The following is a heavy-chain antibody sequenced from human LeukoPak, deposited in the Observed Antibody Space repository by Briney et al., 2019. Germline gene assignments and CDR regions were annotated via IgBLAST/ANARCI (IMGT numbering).Heavy chain of an antibody. V-gene: IGHV3-33*01. CDR3: ARAGYCSGGSCYGSDY. CDR1: GFTFSSYG. D-gene: IGHD2-15*01. CDR2: IWYDGSIQ. J-gene: IGHJ4*02. Sequence: GRSLRLSCAASGFTFSSYGMHWVRQAPGKGLEWVAAIWYDGSIQYYADSVKGRFTISRDNSKNTLYLQMDSLRAEDTAVYYCARAGYCSGGSCYGSDYWGQGTLVFVSS.